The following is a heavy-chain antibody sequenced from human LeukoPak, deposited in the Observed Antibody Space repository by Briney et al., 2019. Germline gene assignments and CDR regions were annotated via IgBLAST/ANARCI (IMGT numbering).Heavy chain of an antibody. CDR2: IYYSGSP. D-gene: IGHD6-19*01. V-gene: IGHV4-39*01. Sequence: PSETLYLTCDVSGGSIGSSSYYWGWIRQPPGKGLEWIGTIYYSGSPYYNPSLKSRVTISVDTSKNQLSLKLRSVTAADTAVYYCATPLAVPAHYFNYWGPGTLVPVSS. J-gene: IGHJ4*02. CDR1: GGSIGSSSYY. CDR3: ATPLAVPAHYFNY.